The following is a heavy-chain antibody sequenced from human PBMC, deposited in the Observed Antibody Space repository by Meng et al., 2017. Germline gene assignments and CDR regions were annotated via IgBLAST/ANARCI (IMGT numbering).Heavy chain of an antibody. Sequence: GNLLQSGYELKKPGASVKVSCKASEYTFTSYAMNWVRQAPGQGLEWMGWINTNTGNPTYAQGFTGRFVFSLDTSVSTAYLQISSLKAEDTAVYYCARLVAGTFGQLFDPWGQGTLVTVSS. CDR2: INTNTGNP. J-gene: IGHJ5*02. D-gene: IGHD2-15*01. CDR1: EYTFTSYA. CDR3: ARLVAGTFGQLFDP. V-gene: IGHV7-4-1*02.